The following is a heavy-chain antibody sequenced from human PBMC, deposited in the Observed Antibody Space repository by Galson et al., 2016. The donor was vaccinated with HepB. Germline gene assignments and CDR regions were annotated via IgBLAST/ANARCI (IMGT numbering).Heavy chain of an antibody. CDR3: ARHGRLSIFGILKSWFDP. CDR2: ISGSTSNI. J-gene: IGHJ5*02. D-gene: IGHD3-3*02. Sequence: SLRLSCAASGFIFSDYFMSWIRQAPGKGLEWVSYISGSTSNIKYADSVKGRFTISRDNAKNSLYMQLDSLRVEDTAVYYCARHGRLSIFGILKSWFDPWGQGILVTVSS. CDR1: GFIFSDYF. V-gene: IGHV3-11*06.